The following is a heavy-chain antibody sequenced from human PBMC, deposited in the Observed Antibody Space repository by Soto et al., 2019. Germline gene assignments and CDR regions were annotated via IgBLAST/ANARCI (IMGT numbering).Heavy chain of an antibody. CDR1: GYTFTSYG. D-gene: IGHD6-13*01. J-gene: IGHJ6*02. CDR2: ISAYIGKT. CDR3: ARGPPLWVAAAGVPYYYYGMDV. Sequence: ASVKVSCKASGYTFTSYGISWVRQAPGQGLEWMGWISAYIGKTNYAQKFQGRVTMTTDKSTSTAYMELSSLRSEDTAVYYCARGPPLWVAAAGVPYYYYGMDVWGQGTTVTVSS. V-gene: IGHV1-18*01.